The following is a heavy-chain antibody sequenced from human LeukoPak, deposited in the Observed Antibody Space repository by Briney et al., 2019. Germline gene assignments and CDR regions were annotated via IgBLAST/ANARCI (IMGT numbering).Heavy chain of an antibody. CDR3: ARAFSGQRGYSYGPDYFDY. J-gene: IGHJ4*02. Sequence: ASVKVSCKASGGTFNSYAISWVRQAPGQGLEWMGGIIPIFGTTNYARKFRGRVTLTADKSTSTAYIELSSLRSEDTAVYYCARAFSGQRGYSYGPDYFDYWGQGTLVTVSS. CDR2: IIPIFGTT. V-gene: IGHV1-69*06. D-gene: IGHD5-18*01. CDR1: GGTFNSYA.